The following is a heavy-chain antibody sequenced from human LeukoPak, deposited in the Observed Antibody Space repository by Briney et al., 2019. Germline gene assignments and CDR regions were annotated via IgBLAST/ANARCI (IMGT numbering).Heavy chain of an antibody. V-gene: IGHV1-2*02. D-gene: IGHD2-15*01. CDR2: INPNSGGT. CDR3: ARDLVVVADQSWFDP. Sequence: GASVKVSCKPSGYTFTSYAMHWVRQAPGQRLEWMGWINPNSGGTNYAQKFQGRVTMTRDTSISTAYMELSRLRSDDTAVYYCARDLVVVADQSWFDPWGQGTLVTVSS. CDR1: GYTFTSYA. J-gene: IGHJ5*02.